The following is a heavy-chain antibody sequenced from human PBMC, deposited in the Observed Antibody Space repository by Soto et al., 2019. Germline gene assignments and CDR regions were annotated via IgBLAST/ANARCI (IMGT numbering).Heavy chain of an antibody. Sequence: GSLRLSCAASGLTFINYVLHWVRQTPGRGLEWVAVISYDGSDKYYADSVKGRFTISRDNSRDTLYLQMHSLRGEATAVSFCGRVGNNGSPPYNNYVMKVWAQGTPVTFS. CDR1: GLTFINYV. CDR2: ISYDGSDK. CDR3: GRVGNNGSPPYNNYVMKV. D-gene: IGHD1-1*01. J-gene: IGHJ6*02. V-gene: IGHV3-30-3*01.